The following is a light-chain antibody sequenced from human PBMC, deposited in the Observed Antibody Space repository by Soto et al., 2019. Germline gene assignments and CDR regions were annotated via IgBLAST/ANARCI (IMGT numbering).Light chain of an antibody. J-gene: IGLJ3*02. CDR1: SSNIGAGYD. V-gene: IGLV1-40*01. CDR2: GNS. CDR3: QSSDSSLSGWV. Sequence: QSVLTRPPSVSGAPGQRVTISCSVSSSNIGAGYDVHWYQQLPGTAPKLLIYGNSNRPSGVPDRFSGSKSGTSASLAITGLQAQDEADYHCQSSDSSLSGWVFGGGTKLTVL.